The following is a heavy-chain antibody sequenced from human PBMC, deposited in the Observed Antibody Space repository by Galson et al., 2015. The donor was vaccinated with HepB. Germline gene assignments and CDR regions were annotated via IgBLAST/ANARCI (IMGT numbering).Heavy chain of an antibody. CDR2: INPSGGST. J-gene: IGHJ3*02. Sequence: SVKVSCKASGYTFTSYYMHWVRQAPGQGLEWMGIINPSGGSTSYAQKFQGRVTMTRDTSTSTVYMELSSLRSEDTAVYYCARDLGLSAIYSYGWGDAFDIWGQGTMVTVSS. V-gene: IGHV1-46*01. CDR1: GYTFTSYY. D-gene: IGHD5-18*01. CDR3: ARDLGLSAIYSYGWGDAFDI.